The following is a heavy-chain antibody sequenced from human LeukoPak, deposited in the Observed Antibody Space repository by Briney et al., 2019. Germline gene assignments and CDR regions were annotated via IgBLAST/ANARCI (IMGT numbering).Heavy chain of an antibody. CDR2: IKEDGSIQ. CDR3: ARDVWTGVAVSDY. V-gene: IGHV3-7*01. D-gene: IGHD6-19*01. CDR1: GFSFDDYV. Sequence: GGSLRLSCVAPGFSFDDYVMTWVRQAPGKGLEWLANIKEDGSIQYYLDSVRGRFTISRDNAKTSVYLQLNSLRADDTAVYYCARDVWTGVAVSDYWGQGTLVTVSS. J-gene: IGHJ4*02.